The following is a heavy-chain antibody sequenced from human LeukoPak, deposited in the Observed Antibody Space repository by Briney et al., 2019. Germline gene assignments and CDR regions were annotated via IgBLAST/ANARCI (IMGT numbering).Heavy chain of an antibody. CDR3: ARATPPGIAVDGMTSFDY. CDR1: GFTVSSNY. Sequence: GGSLRLSCAASGFTVSSNYMSWVRQAPGKGLEWVSVIYSGGSTYYADSVKGRFTISRDNSKNTLYLQMNSLRAEDTAVYYCARATPPGIAVDGMTSFDYWGQGTLVTVSS. V-gene: IGHV3-53*01. CDR2: IYSGGST. D-gene: IGHD6-19*01. J-gene: IGHJ4*02.